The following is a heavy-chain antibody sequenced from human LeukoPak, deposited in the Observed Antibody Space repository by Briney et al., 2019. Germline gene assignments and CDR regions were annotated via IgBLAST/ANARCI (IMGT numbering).Heavy chain of an antibody. Sequence: SETLSLTCTVSGGSISGGNYYWNWIRQPAGKGLEWIGRIYSSENINYNPFLKSRVTISEDTSKNQFSLKLNSVTAADTAVYFCARESRPYYYMDVWGKGTTVTVSS. V-gene: IGHV4-61*02. CDR1: GGSISGGNYY. J-gene: IGHJ6*03. CDR2: IYSSENI. D-gene: IGHD1-1*01. CDR3: ARESRPYYYMDV.